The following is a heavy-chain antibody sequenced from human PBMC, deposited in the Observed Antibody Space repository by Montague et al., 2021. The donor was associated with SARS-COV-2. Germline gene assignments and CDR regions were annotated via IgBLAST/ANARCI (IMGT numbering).Heavy chain of an antibody. V-gene: IGHV4-4*02. Sequence: SETLSPTRTVSGGSIESGNWWSWVRQTPGKGLEWIGEILHTESTNFNPSLKTRVAMSVDKSRNQFSLKLTSLTATDTAVYYCATGINYYDFLALQSWGQGALVIVSS. CDR2: ILHTEST. J-gene: IGHJ4*02. D-gene: IGHD3/OR15-3a*01. CDR3: ATGINYYDFLALQS. CDR1: GGSIESGNW.